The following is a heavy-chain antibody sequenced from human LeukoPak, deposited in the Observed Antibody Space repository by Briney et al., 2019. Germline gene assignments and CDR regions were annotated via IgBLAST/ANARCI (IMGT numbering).Heavy chain of an antibody. CDR3: ARVGYSYSIDDWSRTGLGAYPTKYYYYMDV. V-gene: IGHV4-34*01. D-gene: IGHD5-18*01. J-gene: IGHJ6*03. CDR1: GGSFSDYS. Sequence: SQTLSLTIAVYGGSFSDYSWNWIRQPPGKGLEWIGEINQSGGTNHNSSLMIRVIMSVDTSKDQISLKVNSGTAADTAVYYCARVGYSYSIDDWSRTGLGAYPTKYYYYMDVWGKGTTVTVSS. CDR2: INQSGGT.